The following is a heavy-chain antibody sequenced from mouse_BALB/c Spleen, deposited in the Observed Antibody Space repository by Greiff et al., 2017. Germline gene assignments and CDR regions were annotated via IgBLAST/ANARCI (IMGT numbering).Heavy chain of an antibody. CDR1: GYTFTDYA. CDR2: ISTYYGNT. D-gene: IGHD1-1*01. J-gene: IGHJ2*01. Sequence: VQVVESGPELVRPGVSVKISCKGSGYTFTDYAMHWVKQSHAKSLEWIGVISTYYGNTNYNQKFKGKATMTVDKSSSTAYMELARLTSEDSAIYYCARGSSLYYFDYWGQGTTLTVSS. CDR3: ARGSSLYYFDY. V-gene: IGHV1-67*01.